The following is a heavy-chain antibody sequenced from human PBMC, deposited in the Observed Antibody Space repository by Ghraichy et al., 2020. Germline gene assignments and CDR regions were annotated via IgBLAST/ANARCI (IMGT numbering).Heavy chain of an antibody. V-gene: IGHV3-33*08. CDR1: GFTFSSYG. D-gene: IGHD1-14*01. CDR2: IWYDGSNK. CDR3: ARDVPEGYYYYGMDV. Sequence: GGSLRLSCAASGFTFSSYGMHWVRQAPGKGLEWVAVIWYDGSNKYYADSVKGRFTISRDNSKNTLYLQMNSLRAEDTAVYYCARDVPEGYYYYGMDVWGQGTTVTVSS. J-gene: IGHJ6*02.